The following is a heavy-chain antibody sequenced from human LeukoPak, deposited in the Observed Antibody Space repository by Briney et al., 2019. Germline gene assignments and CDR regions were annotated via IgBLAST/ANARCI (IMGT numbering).Heavy chain of an antibody. CDR3: ARVVVGATTRGRYFDY. V-gene: IGHV3-7*01. Sequence: GGSLRLSCAASGFTFSSYWMSWVRQAPGKGLEWVANIKQDGSEKYYVDSVKGRFTVSRDNAKNSLYLQMNSLRAEDTAVYYCARVVVGATTRGRYFDYWGQGTLVTVSS. J-gene: IGHJ4*02. D-gene: IGHD1-26*01. CDR1: GFTFSSYW. CDR2: IKQDGSEK.